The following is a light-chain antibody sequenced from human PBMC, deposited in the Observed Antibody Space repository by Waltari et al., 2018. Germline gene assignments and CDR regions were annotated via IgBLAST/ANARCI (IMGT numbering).Light chain of an antibody. V-gene: IGKV3-20*01. CDR3: QQYGGSPPYT. J-gene: IGKJ2*01. CDR2: DAS. CDR1: QTVSINN. Sequence: EIVLTQSPGTLSLSPGDRATLSCRASQTVSINNLAWYQQKPGQAPRLLIYDASTRAAGIPDRFSGSGSGTDFTLTIGRLEPEDFAVYYCQQYGGSPPYTFGQGTKLETK.